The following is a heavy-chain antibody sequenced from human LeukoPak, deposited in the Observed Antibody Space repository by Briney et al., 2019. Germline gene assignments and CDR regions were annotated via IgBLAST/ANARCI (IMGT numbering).Heavy chain of an antibody. J-gene: IGHJ3*02. CDR2: IYYSGST. Sequence: PSETLSLTCTVSGGSISSGDYYWSWIRQPPGKGLEWIGYIYYSGSTYYNPSLKSRVTISVDTSKNQFSLKLSSVTAADTAVYYCARDYDGNDAFDIWGQGTMVTVSS. D-gene: IGHD3-3*01. CDR1: GGSISSGDYY. CDR3: ARDYDGNDAFDI. V-gene: IGHV4-30-4*08.